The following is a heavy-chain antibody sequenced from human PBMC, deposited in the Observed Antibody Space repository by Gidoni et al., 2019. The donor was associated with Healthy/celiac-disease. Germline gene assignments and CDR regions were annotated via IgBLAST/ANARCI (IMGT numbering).Heavy chain of an antibody. CDR3: ARGSSGYLPCDY. CDR1: GFTVSSNY. CDR2: IYSGGST. Sequence: EVQLVESGGGLVQPGGSLRLSCAASGFTVSSNYMSWVRQAPGKGLEWVAVIYSGGSTYYADSVKGRFTISRDNSKNTLYLQMNSLRAEDTAVYYCARGSSGYLPCDYWGQGTLVTVSS. V-gene: IGHV3-66*01. J-gene: IGHJ4*02. D-gene: IGHD3-22*01.